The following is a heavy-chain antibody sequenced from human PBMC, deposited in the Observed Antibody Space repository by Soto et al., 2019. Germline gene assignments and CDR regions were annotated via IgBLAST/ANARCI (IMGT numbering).Heavy chain of an antibody. Sequence: QVQLVQSGAEVKKPGSSVKVSCKASGGTFSSYTISWVRQAPGQGLEWMGRIIPILGIANYAQKFQGRVTITADKPPSTAYMELSSLRSEATAVYSCPSQGPYSGSSPFDYWGQGTLVTVSS. CDR2: IIPILGIA. J-gene: IGHJ4*02. V-gene: IGHV1-69*02. CDR1: GGTFSSYT. D-gene: IGHD1-26*01. CDR3: PSQGPYSGSSPFDY.